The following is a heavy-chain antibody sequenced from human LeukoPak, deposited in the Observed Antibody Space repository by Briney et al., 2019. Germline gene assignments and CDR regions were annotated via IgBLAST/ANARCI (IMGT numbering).Heavy chain of an antibody. D-gene: IGHD1-26*01. CDR2: IIYDGSNK. CDR1: GVDFSSYA. CDR3: ARGVGETLSGWTLDY. V-gene: IGHV3-30*04. J-gene: IGHJ4*01. Sequence: PGRSLRLSCAASGVDFSSYAMHWVRQAPGKGLEWMAVIIYDGSNKNYADSVKGRFTISRDNSRNTLYMKMNSLRVEDTAVYYCARGVGETLSGWTLDYWGHGTLVAVSS.